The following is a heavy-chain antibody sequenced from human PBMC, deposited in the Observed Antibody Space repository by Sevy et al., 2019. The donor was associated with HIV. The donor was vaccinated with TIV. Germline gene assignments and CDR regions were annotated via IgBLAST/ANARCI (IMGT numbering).Heavy chain of an antibody. CDR3: AKDPNFGYDFWSGYTNY. D-gene: IGHD3-3*01. J-gene: IGHJ4*02. V-gene: IGHV3-23*01. Sequence: GGSLRLSCAASGFTFSSYAMIWVRQAPGKGLEWVSAISGSGGSTYYADSVKGRFTISRDNSKNTLYLQMNSLRAEDTAVYYCAKDPNFGYDFWSGYTNYWGQRTLVTVSS. CDR1: GFTFSSYA. CDR2: ISGSGGST.